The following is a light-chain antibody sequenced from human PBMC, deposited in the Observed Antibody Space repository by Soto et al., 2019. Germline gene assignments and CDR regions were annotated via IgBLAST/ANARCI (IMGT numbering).Light chain of an antibody. CDR1: QSVSSSY. Sequence: EIVLTQSPGTLSLSPGERATLSCRASQSVSSSYLAWYQQKPGQAPRLLIYGASSRATGIPDRFSGSGSGTDFTLTISRLEPEDFAVYYCQQYGSSLPTWTFVQGTQVEIK. CDR2: GAS. CDR3: QQYGSSLPTWT. V-gene: IGKV3-20*01. J-gene: IGKJ1*01.